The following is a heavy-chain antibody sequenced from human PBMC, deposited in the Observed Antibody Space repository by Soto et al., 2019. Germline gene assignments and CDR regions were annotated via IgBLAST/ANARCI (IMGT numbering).Heavy chain of an antibody. D-gene: IGHD6-19*01. CDR3: ARVGGGKQWLDPKYYFDY. CDR1: GFTFSSYW. J-gene: IGHJ4*02. CDR2: IKQDGSEK. Sequence: GGSLRLSCAASGFTFSSYWMSWVRQAPGKGLEWVANIKQDGSEKYYVDSVKGRFTISRDNAKNSLYLQMNSLRAEDTAVYYCARVGGGKQWLDPKYYFDYWGQGTLVTVSS. V-gene: IGHV3-7*01.